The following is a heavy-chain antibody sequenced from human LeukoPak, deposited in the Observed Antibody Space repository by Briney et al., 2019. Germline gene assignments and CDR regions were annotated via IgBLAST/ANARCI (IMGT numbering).Heavy chain of an antibody. CDR3: ARAPGIAAASQYFQH. D-gene: IGHD6-13*01. V-gene: IGHV1-18*01. CDR2: ISAYNGNT. Sequence: ASVKVSCKASGYTFTSYGISWVRQAPGQGLEWIGWISAYNGNTNYAQKLQGRVTMTTDTSTSTAYMELRSLRSDDTAVYYCARAPGIAAASQYFQHWGQGTLVTVSS. J-gene: IGHJ1*01. CDR1: GYTFTSYG.